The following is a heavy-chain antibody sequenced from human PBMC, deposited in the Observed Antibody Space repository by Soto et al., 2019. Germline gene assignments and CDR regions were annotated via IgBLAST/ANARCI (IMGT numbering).Heavy chain of an antibody. V-gene: IGHV3-74*01. Sequence: GGSLRLSCAAYGFTFSRYWMHWVRQAPGKGLVWVSRINSDGSSTRYADSVKGRFTISRDNAKNTLYLQMNSLRAEDTAAYYNATGGEMTNIDYWGHGTLVTVS. J-gene: IGHJ4*01. CDR1: GFTFSRYW. CDR3: ATGGEMTNIDY. CDR2: INSDGSST. D-gene: IGHD4-17*01.